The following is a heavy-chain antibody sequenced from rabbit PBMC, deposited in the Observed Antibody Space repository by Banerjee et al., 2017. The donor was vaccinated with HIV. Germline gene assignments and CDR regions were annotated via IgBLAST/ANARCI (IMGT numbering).Heavy chain of an antibody. V-gene: IGHV1S40*01. CDR2: IYAGSGST. D-gene: IGHD6-1*01. Sequence: QSLEESGGDLVKPGASLTLTCTASGFSFSSVYYMCWVRQAPGKGLEWIACIYAGSGSTYYASWAKGRFTISKTSSTTVTLQMTSLTAADTATYFCAKEAGYAAYFNLWGQGTLVTVS. CDR3: AKEAGYAAYFNL. CDR1: GFSFSSVYY. J-gene: IGHJ4*01.